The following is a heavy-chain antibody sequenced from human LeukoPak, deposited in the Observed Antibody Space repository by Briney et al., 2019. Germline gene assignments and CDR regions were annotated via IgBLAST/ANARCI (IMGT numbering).Heavy chain of an antibody. J-gene: IGHJ6*02. CDR3: ARDGGLVCGGDCYDYYYGMDV. CDR2: ISSSSSTI. Sequence: GGSLRLSCAASGFTFSSHSMNWVRQAPGKGLEWVSYISSSSSTIYYADSVKGRFTISRDNAKNSLYLQMNSLRAEDTAVYYCARDGGLVCGGDCYDYYYGMDVWGQGTTVTVSS. V-gene: IGHV3-48*04. CDR1: GFTFSSHS. D-gene: IGHD2-21*02.